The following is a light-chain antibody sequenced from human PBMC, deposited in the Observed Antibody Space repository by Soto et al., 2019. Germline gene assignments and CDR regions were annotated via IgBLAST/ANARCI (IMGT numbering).Light chain of an antibody. CDR3: QHCGDSSYT. Sequence: EIVLTQSPGTLSLSPGERATLSCRASQSVSRSYLARYQQKPGQAPRLLIYGASSRATGIPDRFTGSGSGTDFTLTISRLEREDFGLYSCQHCGDSSYTFGQGTKLEIK. CDR2: GAS. J-gene: IGKJ2*01. V-gene: IGKV3-20*01. CDR1: QSVSRSY.